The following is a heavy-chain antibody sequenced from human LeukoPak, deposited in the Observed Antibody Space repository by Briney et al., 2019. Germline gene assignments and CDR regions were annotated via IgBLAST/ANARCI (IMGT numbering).Heavy chain of an antibody. CDR1: GRLNSSYY. CDR2: IYTSGST. J-gene: IGHJ6*02. CDR3: ARSIVRVVMDSRSPDYYYYGMLV. D-gene: IGHD3-10*01. V-gene: IGHV4-4*07. Sequence: SDTLSLMCTVWGRLNSSYYWIWIRQPAGKGLEWLGRIYTSGSTNYSPSLKSRVTMSVGTSKHQFSLRLIYVTAAYAAVYYGARSIVRVVMDSRSPDYYYYGMLVWGEETTVSV.